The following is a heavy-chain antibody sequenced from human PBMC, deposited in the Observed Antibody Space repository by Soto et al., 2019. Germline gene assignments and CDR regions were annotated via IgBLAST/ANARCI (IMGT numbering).Heavy chain of an antibody. CDR1: GFTFGDYA. V-gene: IGHV3-49*03. J-gene: IGHJ5*02. Sequence: PGGSLRLSCTASGFTFGDYAMSWFRQAPGKGLEWVGFVRSKVYGGTTDYAASVKGRFTISRDDSKSIAYLQMNSLNTEDTALYYCTRRPAPNWFDPWGQGTLVTVSS. CDR2: VRSKVYGGTT. CDR3: TRRPAPNWFDP.